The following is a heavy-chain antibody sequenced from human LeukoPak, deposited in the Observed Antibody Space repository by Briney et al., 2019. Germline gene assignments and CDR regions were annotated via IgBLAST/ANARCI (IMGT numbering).Heavy chain of an antibody. D-gene: IGHD3-9*01. Sequence: GGSLRLSCAASGFTFDDYAMHWVRQAPGKGLEWVSGISWNSGSIGYADSVKGRFTISRDNAKNSLYLQMNSLRAEDTALYYCAKASWGLNDILTGYYLDYWGQGTLVTVSS. V-gene: IGHV3-9*01. CDR3: AKASWGLNDILTGYYLDY. CDR1: GFTFDDYA. J-gene: IGHJ4*02. CDR2: ISWNSGSI.